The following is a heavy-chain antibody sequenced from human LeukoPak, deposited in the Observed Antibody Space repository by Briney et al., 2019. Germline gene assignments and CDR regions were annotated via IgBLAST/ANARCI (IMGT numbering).Heavy chain of an antibody. CDR3: ATKDIVVVPAAIPFDY. J-gene: IGHJ4*02. V-gene: IGHV3-23*01. CDR2: ISGSGGST. Sequence: PGGSLRLSCAASGFTFSSYAMSWVRQAPGKGLEWVSAISGSGGSTYYADSVKGRFTISRDSSKNTLYLQMNSLRAEDTAVYYCATKDIVVVPAAIPFDYWGQGTLVTVSS. D-gene: IGHD2-2*02. CDR1: GFTFSSYA.